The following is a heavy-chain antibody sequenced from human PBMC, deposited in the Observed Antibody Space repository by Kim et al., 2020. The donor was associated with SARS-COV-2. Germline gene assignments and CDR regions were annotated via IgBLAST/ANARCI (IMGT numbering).Heavy chain of an antibody. D-gene: IGHD1-26*01. Sequence: GGSLRLSCAASGFTFSSYEMNWVRQAPGKGLEWVSYIASSGSTIKYADSVKGRFTISRDTAKNSLYLQMNRLRAEDTAVYYCAPLYSGSYSAPDYWGQGTLVTVSS. V-gene: IGHV3-48*03. J-gene: IGHJ4*02. CDR1: GFTFSSYE. CDR3: APLYSGSYSAPDY. CDR2: IASSGSTI.